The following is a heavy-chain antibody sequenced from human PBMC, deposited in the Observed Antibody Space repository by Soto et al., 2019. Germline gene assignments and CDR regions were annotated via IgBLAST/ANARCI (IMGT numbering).Heavy chain of an antibody. D-gene: IGHD1-26*01. CDR1: GFTFSNYG. Sequence: GGSLRLSCVASGFTFSNYGMTWVRQAPGKGLEWVSSIAASSGGTYYSDFVKGRFTISRDSSENTLYLQMNSLRVDDTALYFCVQKQWELVHWGQGTLVTVYS. CDR3: VQKQWELVH. J-gene: IGHJ4*02. CDR2: IAASSGGT. V-gene: IGHV3-23*01.